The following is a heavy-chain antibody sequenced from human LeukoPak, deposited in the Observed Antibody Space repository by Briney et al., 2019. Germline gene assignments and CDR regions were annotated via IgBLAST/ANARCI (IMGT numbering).Heavy chain of an antibody. CDR2: IYSGGST. V-gene: IGHV3-53*01. Sequence: GGSLRLSCAASGFTVSSNYMSWVRQAPGKGLEWDSVIYSGGSTYYADSVKGRFTISRDNSKNTLYLQMNSLRAEDTAVYYCARGGWVITRGYFDYWGQGTLVTVSS. CDR1: GFTVSSNY. J-gene: IGHJ4*02. CDR3: ARGGWVITRGYFDY. D-gene: IGHD3-22*01.